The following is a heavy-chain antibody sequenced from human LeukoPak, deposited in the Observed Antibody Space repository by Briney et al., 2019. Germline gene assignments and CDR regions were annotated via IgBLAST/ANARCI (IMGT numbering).Heavy chain of an antibody. D-gene: IGHD2-8*02. V-gene: IGHV3-30*02. J-gene: IGHJ4*02. Sequence: PGGSLRLSCVSSGFTFSSFDMLWVRHAPAKGKEEVPYIGSGGSDEFYADSVKGRFAISRDDSTNSVYLQMNTLRPGDTAVYYCARDRINTWSLDYWGQGTLVTVFS. CDR2: IGSGGSDE. CDR1: GFTFSSFD. CDR3: ARDRINTWSLDY.